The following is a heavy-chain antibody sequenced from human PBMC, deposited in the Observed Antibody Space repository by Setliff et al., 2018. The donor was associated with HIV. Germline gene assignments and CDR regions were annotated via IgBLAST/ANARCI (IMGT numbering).Heavy chain of an antibody. Sequence: GESLKISCAASGFTVSSNYMSWVRQAPGKGLEWVSVIYSGGSTYYADSVKGRFTISRDNSKNTLYLQMNSLRAEDTAVYYCAIVVVPAAIFSGLRWFDPWGQGTLVTV. CDR1: GFTVSSNY. CDR2: IYSGGST. CDR3: AIVVVPAAIFSGLRWFDP. J-gene: IGHJ5*02. V-gene: IGHV3-66*01. D-gene: IGHD2-2*01.